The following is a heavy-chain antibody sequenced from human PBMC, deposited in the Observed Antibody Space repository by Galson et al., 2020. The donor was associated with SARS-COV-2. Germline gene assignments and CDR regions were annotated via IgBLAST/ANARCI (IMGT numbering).Heavy chain of an antibody. V-gene: IGHV1-8*03. CDR3: ARASKHYNFLTGYLNYYYYYMDV. Sequence: ASVKVSSEASGYTFANYDVNWVRQATGHGLEWMGWMNTKSVNTGSAQRFQGRVTITRDTSITTAYLELSSLRSEDTAVYYCARASKHYNFLTGYLNYYYYYMDVWGTGTTVTISS. D-gene: IGHD3-9*01. CDR1: GYTFANYD. CDR2: MNTKSVNT. J-gene: IGHJ6*03.